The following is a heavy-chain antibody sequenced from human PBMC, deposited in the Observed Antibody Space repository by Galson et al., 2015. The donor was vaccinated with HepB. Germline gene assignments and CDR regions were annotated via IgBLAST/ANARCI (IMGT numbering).Heavy chain of an antibody. D-gene: IGHD3-22*01. CDR1: GFTFRSYV. CDR3: ARDVRTTTIDYMDV. Sequence: SLRLSCAASGFTFRSYVLHWVRQAPGKGLEWVAVIWHDGSNKYYADSVKGRFSISRDNSKNTLYLQINSLRDEDTAVYYCARDVRTTTIDYMDVWRKGTTVTVSS. V-gene: IGHV3-33*08. CDR2: IWHDGSNK. J-gene: IGHJ6*03.